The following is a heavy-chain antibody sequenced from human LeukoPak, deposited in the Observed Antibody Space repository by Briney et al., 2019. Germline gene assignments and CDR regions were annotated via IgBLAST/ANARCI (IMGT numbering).Heavy chain of an antibody. D-gene: IGHD2-15*01. V-gene: IGHV4-61*02. CDR3: ARYCRGLYYYYYMDV. CDR1: GGSISSGSYY. Sequence: SETLSLTCTVSGGSISSGSYYWSWIRQPAGKGLEWIGRIYTSGSTNYNPSLKSRVTISVDTSKNQFSLKLSSVTAADTAVYYCARYCRGLYYYYYMDVWGKGTTVTVSS. J-gene: IGHJ6*03. CDR2: IYTSGST.